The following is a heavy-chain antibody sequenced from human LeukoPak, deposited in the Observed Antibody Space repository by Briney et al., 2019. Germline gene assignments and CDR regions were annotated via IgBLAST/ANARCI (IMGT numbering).Heavy chain of an antibody. CDR1: GGTFSSYG. CDR2: ISAYNGNT. CDR3: ARRSSLYYDSSGYYPSLFVY. J-gene: IGHJ4*02. D-gene: IGHD3-22*01. V-gene: IGHV1-18*01. Sequence: ASVKVSCKASGGTFSSYGISWVRQAPGQGLEWMGWISAYNGNTNYAQKLQGRVTMTTDTSTSTAYMELRSLRSDDTAVYYCARRSSLYYDSSGYYPSLFVYWGQGTLVTVSS.